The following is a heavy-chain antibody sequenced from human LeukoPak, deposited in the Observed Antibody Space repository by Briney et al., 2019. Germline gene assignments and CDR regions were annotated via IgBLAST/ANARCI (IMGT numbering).Heavy chain of an antibody. D-gene: IGHD4-17*01. V-gene: IGHV4-4*07. CDR2: INTSGST. CDR3: AREKGLSTVTYDKAFDI. J-gene: IGHJ3*02. CDR1: GGSISSYY. Sequence: SETLSLTCTVSGGSISSYYWSWIRQPAGKGLEWIGRINTSGSTNYNPSLKSRVTMSVDTSKNQFSLKLSSVTAADTAVYYCAREKGLSTVTYDKAFDIWGQGTMVTVS.